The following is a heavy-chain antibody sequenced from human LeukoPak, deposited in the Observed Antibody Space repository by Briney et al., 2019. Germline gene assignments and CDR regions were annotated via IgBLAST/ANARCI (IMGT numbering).Heavy chain of an antibody. D-gene: IGHD3-16*01. Sequence: SETLSLTCTVSGGSISSGGYYWSWIRQHPGKGLEWIGYIYYSGSTYYNPSLKSRVTISVDTSKNQFSLKLSSVTAADTAVYYCARDTGRGRRRGSYYYYGMDVWGQGTTVTVSS. V-gene: IGHV4-31*03. CDR1: GGSISSGGYY. J-gene: IGHJ6*02. CDR3: ARDTGRGRRRGSYYYYGMDV. CDR2: IYYSGST.